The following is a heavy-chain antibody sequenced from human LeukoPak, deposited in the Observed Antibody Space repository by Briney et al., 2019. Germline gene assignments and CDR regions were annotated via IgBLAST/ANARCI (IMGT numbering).Heavy chain of an antibody. V-gene: IGHV3-21*01. Sequence: GGSLRLSCVVSGFTFSSYNMNWVRQAPGKGLEWVSCVRGSGSYTYYADSVQGRFTISRDNAKNTLYLQLNSLRDEDTAVYFCARDRFGGYDLEGEAFKIWGHETMVTVSS. D-gene: IGHD5-12*01. CDR2: VRGSGSYT. CDR1: GFTFSSYN. CDR3: ARDRFGGYDLEGEAFKI. J-gene: IGHJ3*02.